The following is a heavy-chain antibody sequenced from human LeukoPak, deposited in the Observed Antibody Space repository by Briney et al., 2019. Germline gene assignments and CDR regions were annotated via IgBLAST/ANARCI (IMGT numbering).Heavy chain of an antibody. CDR2: IKQGGTEK. CDR3: TRGDYYGSGAIGMLDY. CDR1: GFIFGNFW. Sequence: GGSLKLSCAASGFIFGNFWMSWVRQTPSKGLEWVANIKQGGTEKYYVDSVKGRFTISRVNAKNSLYLQMNSLRAEDTGLYYCTRGDYYGSGAIGMLDYWGRGTLVTVSA. J-gene: IGHJ4*02. D-gene: IGHD2-15*01. V-gene: IGHV3-7*02.